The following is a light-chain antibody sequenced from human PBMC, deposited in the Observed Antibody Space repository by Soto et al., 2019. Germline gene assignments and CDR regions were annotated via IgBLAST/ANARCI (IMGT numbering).Light chain of an antibody. V-gene: IGLV1-44*01. CDR2: SNN. Sequence: QAVVTQPPSASGTPGQRVTISCSGSSSNIGSNTVNWYQQLPGTAPKLFIYSNNQRPSGVPDRFSGSKSGTSASLAISGLQSEDEADYYCAAWDDSLNGGVFGGGTKLTVL. CDR1: SSNIGSNT. CDR3: AAWDDSLNGGV. J-gene: IGLJ3*02.